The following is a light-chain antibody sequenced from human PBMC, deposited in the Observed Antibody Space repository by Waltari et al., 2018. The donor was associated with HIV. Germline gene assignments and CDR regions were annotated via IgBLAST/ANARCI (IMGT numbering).Light chain of an antibody. Sequence: QSALTQPASVSGSPGPSITLPCTGPSRHGGGYNSVSSYQQHPGKAPKLMIYDVSNRPSGVSNRFSGSKSGNTASLTISGLQAEDEADYYCSSYTSSSTSVVFGGGTKLTVL. CDR3: SSYTSSSTSVV. CDR1: SRHGGGYNS. CDR2: DVS. V-gene: IGLV2-14*01. J-gene: IGLJ2*01.